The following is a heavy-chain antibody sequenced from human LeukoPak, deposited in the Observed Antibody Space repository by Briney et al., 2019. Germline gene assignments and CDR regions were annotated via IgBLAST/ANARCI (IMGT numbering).Heavy chain of an antibody. J-gene: IGHJ4*02. CDR3: ARSGSGYLRYYFDY. D-gene: IGHD5-12*01. V-gene: IGHV4-4*07. Sequence: ASETLSLTCTVSGGSISSYYWSWIRQPAGKGLEWIGRIYTSGSTNYNPSLKSRVTISVDTSKNQFSLKLNSVTAADTAVYYCARSGSGYLRYYFDYWGQGTLVTVSS. CDR2: IYTSGST. CDR1: GGSISSYY.